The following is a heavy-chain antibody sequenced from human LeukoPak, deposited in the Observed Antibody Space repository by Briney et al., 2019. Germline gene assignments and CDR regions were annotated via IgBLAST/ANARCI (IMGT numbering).Heavy chain of an antibody. CDR2: INHSGST. D-gene: IGHD4-17*01. V-gene: IGHV4-34*01. CDR3: ARGRNDYGDYFDY. Sequence: PGGSLRLSCAASGFTFSSYAMSWIRQPPGKGLEWIGEINHSGSTNYNPSPKSRVTISVDTSKNQFSLKLSSVTAADTAVYYCARGRNDYGDYFDYWGQRTLVTVSS. CDR1: GFTFSSYA. J-gene: IGHJ4*02.